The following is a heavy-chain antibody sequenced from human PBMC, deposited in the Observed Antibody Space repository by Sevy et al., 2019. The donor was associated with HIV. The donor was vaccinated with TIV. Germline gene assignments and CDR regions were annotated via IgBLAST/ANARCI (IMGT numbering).Heavy chain of an antibody. Sequence: GGSLRLSCAASGFTFSSYGMHWVRQAPGKGLEWVAVIWYDGSNKYYADSVKGRLTISRDNSRNTLYLQMNSLRAEDTAVYYCARDLADRYCSSTSCPRDGMDVWGQGTTVTVSS. D-gene: IGHD2-2*01. V-gene: IGHV3-33*01. CDR2: IWYDGSNK. CDR1: GFTFSSYG. J-gene: IGHJ6*02. CDR3: ARDLADRYCSSTSCPRDGMDV.